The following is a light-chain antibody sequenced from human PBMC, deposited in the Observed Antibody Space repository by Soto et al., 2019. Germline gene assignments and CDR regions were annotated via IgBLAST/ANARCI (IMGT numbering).Light chain of an antibody. V-gene: IGLV7-43*01. CDR1: TGAVTSGYY. Sequence: VVTQEPALTVSPGGTVTLTCASSTGAVTSGYYPNWFQQRPGQAPRALIYSTSIKHSWTPARFSGSLLGGKAALTLSGVQPEDEAEYYCLLYYGASVVFGGGTKLTVL. J-gene: IGLJ2*01. CDR2: STS. CDR3: LLYYGASVV.